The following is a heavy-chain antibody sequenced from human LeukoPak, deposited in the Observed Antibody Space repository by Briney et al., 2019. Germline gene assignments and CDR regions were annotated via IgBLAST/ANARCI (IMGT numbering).Heavy chain of an antibody. CDR1: GFTFSSYG. CDR2: IRYDGSNK. V-gene: IGHV3-30*02. D-gene: IGHD6-13*01. Sequence: PGGSLRLSCAASGFTFSSYGMHWVRQAPGKGLEWVAFIRYDGSNKYYADSVKGRFTISRDNSKNTLYLQMNSLRAEDTAVYYCASLPGEQQHYYYYYYMDVWGKGTTVTVSS. J-gene: IGHJ6*03. CDR3: ASLPGEQQHYYYYYYMDV.